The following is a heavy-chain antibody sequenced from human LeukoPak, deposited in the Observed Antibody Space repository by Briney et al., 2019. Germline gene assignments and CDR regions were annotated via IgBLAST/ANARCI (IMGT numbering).Heavy chain of an antibody. CDR3: TRQRRGTYYAFDS. V-gene: IGHV3-11*01. D-gene: IGHD3-16*01. J-gene: IGHJ4*02. Sequence: GGSLRLSCDASGFSISNYYMSWIRQSPGKGLEWISYITSGGASTNYADSVKGRFTISRDKAKNSVALQLNSLRAEDTAVYYCTRQRRGTYYAFDSWGQGTLVTVSS. CDR2: ITSGGAST. CDR1: GFSISNYY.